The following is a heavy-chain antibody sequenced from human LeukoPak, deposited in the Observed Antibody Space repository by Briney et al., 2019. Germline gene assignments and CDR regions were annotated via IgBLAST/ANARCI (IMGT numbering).Heavy chain of an antibody. D-gene: IGHD3-10*01. CDR2: INHSGST. V-gene: IGHV4-34*01. Sequence: PSETLSLTCAVYGGSFSGYYWSWIRQPPGKGLEWIGEINHSGSTNYNPSLKSRVIISVDTSKNQFSLKLSSVTTADTAVYYCARIRRITGYYYYGMDVWGQGTTVTVSS. J-gene: IGHJ6*02. CDR1: GGSFSGYY. CDR3: ARIRRITGYYYYGMDV.